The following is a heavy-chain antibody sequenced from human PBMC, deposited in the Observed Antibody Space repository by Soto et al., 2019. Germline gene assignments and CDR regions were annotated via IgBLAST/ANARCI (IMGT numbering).Heavy chain of an antibody. J-gene: IGHJ4*02. V-gene: IGHV3-74*01. CDR3: ARDLGGVGSY. D-gene: IGHD3-16*01. Sequence: PGGSLRLSCAASGLTFSNYLMHGVRQAPGQGLVWVSRLNTNGRITDYADSVQGRFTISRDNARNTLYLQINSLRVEDTAVYYCARDLGGVGSYCGQGTLVTVSS. CDR2: LNTNGRIT. CDR1: GLTFSNYL.